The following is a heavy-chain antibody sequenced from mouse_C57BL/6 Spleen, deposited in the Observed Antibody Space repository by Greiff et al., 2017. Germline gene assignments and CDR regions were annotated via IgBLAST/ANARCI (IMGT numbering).Heavy chain of an antibody. V-gene: IGHV5-16*01. CDR1: GFTFSDYY. CDR3: ARVNYGSSYRYFDV. CDR2: INYDGSST. J-gene: IGHJ1*03. D-gene: IGHD1-1*01. Sequence: EVHLVESEGGLVQPGSSMKLSCTASGFTFSDYYMAWVRQVPEKGLEWVANINYDGSSTYYLDSLKSRFIISRDNAKNILYLQMSSLKSEDTATYYCARVNYGSSYRYFDVWGTGTTVTVSS.